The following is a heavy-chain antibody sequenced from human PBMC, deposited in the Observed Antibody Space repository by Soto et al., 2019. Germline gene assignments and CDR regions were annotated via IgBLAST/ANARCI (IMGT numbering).Heavy chain of an antibody. CDR3: AREVGYCTNGLCYDAFDI. D-gene: IGHD2-8*01. Sequence: GGSLRLSCAASGFTFSSYAMHWVRQASGKGLEWVAAISYDGSNKYYADSVKGRFTISRDNSKNTLYLQMNSLIAEDKAGYYSAREVGYCTNGLCYDAFDIWGQGTMVTVSS. CDR2: ISYDGSNK. J-gene: IGHJ3*02. V-gene: IGHV3-30-3*01. CDR1: GFTFSSYA.